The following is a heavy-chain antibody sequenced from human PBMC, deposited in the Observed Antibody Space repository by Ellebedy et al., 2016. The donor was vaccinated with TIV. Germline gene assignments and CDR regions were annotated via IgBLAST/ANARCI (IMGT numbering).Heavy chain of an antibody. CDR3: ARGGAGFDSMNRELSFDS. CDR1: GFTFSSYA. J-gene: IGHJ4*02. Sequence: GGSLRLSXAASGFTFSSYAMNWVRQAPRKGLEWISYITSDSNTIYYADSVKGRFTISRDNAENSLYLQMNSLRDEDTAVYYCARGGAGFDSMNRELSFDSWGQGTLVTVSS. V-gene: IGHV3-48*02. D-gene: IGHD1-26*01. CDR2: ITSDSNTI.